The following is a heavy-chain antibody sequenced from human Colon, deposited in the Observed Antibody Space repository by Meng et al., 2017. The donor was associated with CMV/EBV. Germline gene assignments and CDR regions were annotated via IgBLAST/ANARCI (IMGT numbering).Heavy chain of an antibody. V-gene: IGHV3-23*01. D-gene: IGHD5-24*01. J-gene: IGHJ4*02. CDR3: ARAPTRTYYFEY. CDR1: GFNIGDYA. CDR2: ISASGMIT. Sequence: CAASGFNIGDYAMHWVRQPPGKGLGWVSVISASGMITFYAEAVKGRSTIGRDISKNTVYLHMNSLRAADTAVYYCARAPTRTYYFEYWGQGSLVTVSS.